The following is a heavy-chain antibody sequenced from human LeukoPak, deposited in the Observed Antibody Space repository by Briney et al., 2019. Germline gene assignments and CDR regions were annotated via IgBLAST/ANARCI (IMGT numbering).Heavy chain of an antibody. D-gene: IGHD3-10*01. CDR1: GFTFDDYG. CDR2: INWIGGST. V-gene: IGHV3-20*04. Sequence: GGSPRLSCAASGFTFDDYGMSWVRQAPGKGLEWVSGINWIGGSTGYADSVKGRFTISRDNAKNSLYLQMNSLRAEDTALYYCARYYDYGSGSYTFDYWGQGTLVTVSS. CDR3: ARYYDYGSGSYTFDY. J-gene: IGHJ4*02.